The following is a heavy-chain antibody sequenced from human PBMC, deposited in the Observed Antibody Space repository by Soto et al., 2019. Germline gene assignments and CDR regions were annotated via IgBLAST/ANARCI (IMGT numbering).Heavy chain of an antibody. CDR3: ARIISYYDFWSGYNLNWFDP. Sequence: SETLSLTCTVSGGSISSYYWSWIRQPPGKGLEWIGYIYYSGSTNYNPSLKSRVTISVDTSKNQFSLKLSSVTAADTAVYYCARIISYYDFWSGYNLNWFDPWGQGTLVTVSS. J-gene: IGHJ5*02. V-gene: IGHV4-59*01. CDR1: GGSISSYY. D-gene: IGHD3-3*01. CDR2: IYYSGST.